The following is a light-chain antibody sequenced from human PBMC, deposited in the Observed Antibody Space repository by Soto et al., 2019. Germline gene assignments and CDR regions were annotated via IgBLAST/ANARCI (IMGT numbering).Light chain of an antibody. CDR1: SSDVGGYNY. CDR2: EVS. J-gene: IGLJ2*01. Sequence: QSALTQPASVSGSPGQSITISCTGTSSDVGGYNYVSWYQQHPGKAPKLMIYEVSNRPSGVSNRFSGSKSGNTDSLTISGLQAEDEADYYCSSYTSSSTLVFGGGTKLTGL. CDR3: SSYTSSSTLV. V-gene: IGLV2-14*01.